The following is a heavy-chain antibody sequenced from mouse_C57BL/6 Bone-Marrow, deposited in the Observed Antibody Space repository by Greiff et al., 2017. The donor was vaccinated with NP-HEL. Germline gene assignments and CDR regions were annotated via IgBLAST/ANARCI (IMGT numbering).Heavy chain of an antibody. V-gene: IGHV1-4*01. CDR3: AGYYSMDY. J-gene: IGHJ4*01. CDR2: INPSSGYT. Sequence: VKLQESGAELARPGASVKMSCKASGYTFTSYTMHWVKQRPGQGLEWIGYINPSSGYTKYNQKFKDKATLTADKSSSTAYMQLSSLTSEDSAVYYCAGYYSMDYWGQGTSVTVSS. CDR1: GYTFTSYT.